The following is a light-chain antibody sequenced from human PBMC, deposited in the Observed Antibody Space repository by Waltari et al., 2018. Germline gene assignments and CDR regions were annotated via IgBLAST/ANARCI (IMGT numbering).Light chain of an antibody. CDR2: DAF. J-gene: IGKJ2*01. V-gene: IGKV1-39*01. CDR1: QNISSY. Sequence: DIQMTQSPPSLSASVRDRVTITCRASQNISSYLNWYQQKPGTAPKVLIYDAFNLRNGVPSRFSGSGSGTDFALTISSLQPEDFATYYCHQTYSTPYTFGQGTKLEIK. CDR3: HQTYSTPYT.